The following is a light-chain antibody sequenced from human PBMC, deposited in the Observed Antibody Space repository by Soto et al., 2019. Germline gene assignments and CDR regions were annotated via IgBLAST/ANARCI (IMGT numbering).Light chain of an antibody. V-gene: IGKV3-20*01. Sequence: EIVLTQSPCTLSLSPGERATLSCMASQSVTSSYLAWYQHKRGQAPRLLIYGASSRATGIPDRFGGSGSGPDFTLTISRLEPEDFAVYYCQQSGSSPYTFGQGTKLAIK. CDR2: GAS. CDR1: QSVTSSY. CDR3: QQSGSSPYT. J-gene: IGKJ2*01.